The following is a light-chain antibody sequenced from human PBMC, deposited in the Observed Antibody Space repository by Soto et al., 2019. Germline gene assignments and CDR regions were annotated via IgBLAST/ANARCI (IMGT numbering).Light chain of an antibody. Sequence: VLTQSPGTLSLSPGERATLSCRASQSVGSNSLAWYQQKPGQAPRILIYGASTRATGIPVRFSGSGSGTDFTLTISRLEPEDFAVYYCQQYGSSPPLTFGGGTKVEIK. J-gene: IGKJ4*01. CDR1: QSVGSNS. CDR2: GAS. CDR3: QQYGSSPPLT. V-gene: IGKV3-20*01.